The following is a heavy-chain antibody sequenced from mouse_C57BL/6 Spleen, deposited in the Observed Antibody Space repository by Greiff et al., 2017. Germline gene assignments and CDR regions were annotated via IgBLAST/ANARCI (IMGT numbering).Heavy chain of an antibody. J-gene: IGHJ4*01. CDR2: IHPNSGST. V-gene: IGHV1-64*01. CDR3: ARASYPSAMDY. Sequence: QVQLQQPGAELVKPGASVKLSCKASGYTFTSYWMHWVKQRPGQGLEWIGMIHPNSGSTNYNENFKSKATLTVYKSSSTAYMQLGSLTSEDSAVYYCARASYPSAMDYWGQGTSVTVSS. D-gene: IGHD1-1*01. CDR1: GYTFTSYW.